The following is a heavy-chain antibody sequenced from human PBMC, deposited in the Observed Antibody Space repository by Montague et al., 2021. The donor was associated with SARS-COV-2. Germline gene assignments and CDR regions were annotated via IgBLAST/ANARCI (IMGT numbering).Heavy chain of an antibody. D-gene: IGHD2/OR15-2a*01. V-gene: IGHV2-70*01. CDR1: GFSLTTPGVS. J-gene: IGHJ4*02. CDR2: XXWXXXQ. CDR3: ARNRLSVFDF. Sequence: PALVKPTQTLTLTCSFSGFSLTTPGVSVGWIRQPPGKALGWLAXXXWXXXQYXSRSLGTRLTISPGTSKSQVVLTLTNVDTVDTATYYCARNRLSVFDFWGQGTLVTVSS.